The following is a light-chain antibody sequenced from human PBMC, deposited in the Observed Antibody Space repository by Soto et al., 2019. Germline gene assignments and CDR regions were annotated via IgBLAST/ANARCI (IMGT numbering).Light chain of an antibody. V-gene: IGLV1-44*01. CDR3: AALDDSLSGVL. Sequence: QSVLTQPPSASGTPGQRVTFSCSGSSSNIGSNTVNWYQQLPGTAPKLLIYSNNQRPSGVPDRFSGSKSGTSASLAISGLQSDDEADYYCAALDDSLSGVLFGGGTKLTVL. CDR2: SNN. CDR1: SSNIGSNT. J-gene: IGLJ2*01.